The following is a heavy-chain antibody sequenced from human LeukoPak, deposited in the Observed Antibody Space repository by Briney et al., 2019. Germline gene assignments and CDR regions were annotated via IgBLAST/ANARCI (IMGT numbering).Heavy chain of an antibody. Sequence: PGGSLRLSCAASGFIFSNFDMHWIRQAPGKGLEWVAVISYDGSNRYYADSVKGRFTISRDKSKSTLYLQVDSLRAEDTAVYYCASNTGDWGQGTLVTVSS. CDR2: ISYDGSNR. CDR1: GFIFSNFD. V-gene: IGHV3-30*03. J-gene: IGHJ4*02. CDR3: ASNTGD. D-gene: IGHD1-14*01.